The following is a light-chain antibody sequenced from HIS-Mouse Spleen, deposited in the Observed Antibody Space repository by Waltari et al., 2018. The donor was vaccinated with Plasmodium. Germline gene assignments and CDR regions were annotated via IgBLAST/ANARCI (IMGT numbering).Light chain of an antibody. V-gene: IGKV3-15*01. Sequence: EIVMTQSPATLSVSPGERATLSCRASPSVSSNLAWYQQKPGQAPRLLIYGASTRATGIPARFSGSWSGTEFTLTISSLQSEDFAVYYCQQYNNWSFTFGPGTKVDIK. CDR1: PSVSSN. CDR2: GAS. CDR3: QQYNNWSFT. J-gene: IGKJ3*01.